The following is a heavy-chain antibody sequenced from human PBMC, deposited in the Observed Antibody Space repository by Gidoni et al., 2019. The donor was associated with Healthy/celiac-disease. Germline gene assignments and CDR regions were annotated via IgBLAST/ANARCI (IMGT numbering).Heavy chain of an antibody. Sequence: MGIINPSGGSTSYAQKFQGRVTMTRDTSTSTVYMELSSLRSEDTAVYYCARVWSYYDSSGHDAFDIWGQGTMVTVSS. V-gene: IGHV1-46*01. CDR2: INPSGGST. D-gene: IGHD3-22*01. CDR3: ARVWSYYDSSGHDAFDI. J-gene: IGHJ3*02.